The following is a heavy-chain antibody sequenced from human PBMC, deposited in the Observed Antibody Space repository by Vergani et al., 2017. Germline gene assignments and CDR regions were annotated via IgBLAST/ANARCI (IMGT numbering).Heavy chain of an antibody. CDR2: IYYSGST. V-gene: IGHV4-30-4*01. J-gene: IGHJ4*02. Sequence: QVQLQESGPGLVKPSQTLSLTCTVSGGSISSGDYYWSWIRQPPGKGLEWIGYIYYSGSTYYNPSLKCRVTISVDTSKNQFSLKLSSVTAADTAVYYCARGGYYDFWSGYSREENFDYWGQGTLVTVSS. D-gene: IGHD3-3*01. CDR3: ARGGYYDFWSGYSREENFDY. CDR1: GGSISSGDYY.